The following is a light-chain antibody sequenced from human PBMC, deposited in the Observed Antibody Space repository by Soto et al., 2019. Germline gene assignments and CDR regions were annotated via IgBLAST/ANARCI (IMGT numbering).Light chain of an antibody. Sequence: QSALTQPASVSGSPGQSITISCTGTSSDVGGYKYVSWYQQHPGKAPKLMLYDVSNWPSGVSSRFSGSKSGNTASLTISELQAEDEADYYCSSYTSTNTLLLFGGGTKLTVL. CDR1: SSDVGGYKY. V-gene: IGLV2-14*03. CDR2: DVS. CDR3: SSYTSTNTLLL. J-gene: IGLJ2*01.